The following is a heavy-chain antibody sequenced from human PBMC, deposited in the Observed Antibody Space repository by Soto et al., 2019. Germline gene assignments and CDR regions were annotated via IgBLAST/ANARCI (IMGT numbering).Heavy chain of an antibody. V-gene: IGHV3-23*01. CDR1: GFTFSSYA. J-gene: IGHJ4*02. CDR3: AKLLLRGSSWYR. Sequence: GSLRLSCAASGFTFSSYAMSWVRQAPGKGLEWVSAISGSGGSTYYADSVKGRFTISRDNSKNTLYLQMNSLRAEDTAVYYCAKLLLRGSSWYRWGQGTLVTVSS. D-gene: IGHD6-13*01. CDR2: ISGSGGST.